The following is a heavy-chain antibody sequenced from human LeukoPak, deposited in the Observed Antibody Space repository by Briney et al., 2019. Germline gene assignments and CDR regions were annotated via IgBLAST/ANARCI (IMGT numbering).Heavy chain of an antibody. CDR2: VSGYNGNT. Sequence: ASVKVSCKASGYTFTSYGISWVRQAPGQGLEWMGWVSGYNGNTNYAQKLQGRVTMTTDTSTSTAYMELRSLRSDDTAVYYCARDYVHYYYMDVWGKGTTVTISS. CDR3: ARDYVHYYYMDV. V-gene: IGHV1-18*01. D-gene: IGHD3-16*01. J-gene: IGHJ6*03. CDR1: GYTFTSYG.